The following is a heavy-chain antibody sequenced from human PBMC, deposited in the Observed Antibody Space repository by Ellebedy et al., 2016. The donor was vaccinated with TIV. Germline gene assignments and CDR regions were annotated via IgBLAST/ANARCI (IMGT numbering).Heavy chain of an antibody. J-gene: IGHJ4*02. V-gene: IGHV1-2*04. CDR3: ARDGAVTTVFDY. D-gene: IGHD4-17*01. CDR1: GYTFTGYY. Sequence: AASVKVSCKASGYTFTGYYIHWVRQAPGQGLEWMGWINPNSSGTNYAQKFQGWVTMTRDTSISTAYMELSRLRSDDTAVYYCARDGAVTTVFDYWGQGTLVTVSS. CDR2: INPNSSGT.